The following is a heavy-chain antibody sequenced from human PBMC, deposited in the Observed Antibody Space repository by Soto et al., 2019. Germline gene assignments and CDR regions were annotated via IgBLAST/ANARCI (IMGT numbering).Heavy chain of an antibody. CDR3: ARDSGGYESDY. CDR2: ISYDGSNK. V-gene: IGHV3-30-3*01. J-gene: IGHJ4*02. D-gene: IGHD5-12*01. CDR1: GFTFSSYA. Sequence: GGSLRLSCAASGFTFSSYAMHWVRQAPGKGLEWVAVISYDGSNKYYADSVKGRFTISRDNSKNTLYLQMNSLRAEDTAVYYCARDSGGYESDYWGQGTLVTVSS.